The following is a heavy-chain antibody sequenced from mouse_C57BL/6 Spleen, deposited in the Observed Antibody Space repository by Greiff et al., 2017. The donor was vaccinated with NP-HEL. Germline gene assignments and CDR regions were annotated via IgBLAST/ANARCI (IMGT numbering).Heavy chain of an antibody. CDR1: GFTFSSYA. CDR2: ISSGGDYI. V-gene: IGHV5-9-1*02. J-gene: IGHJ2*01. D-gene: IGHD2-12*01. Sequence: DVMLVESGEGLVKPGGSLKLSCAASGFTFSSYAMSWVRQTPEKRLEWVAYISSGGDYIYYADTVKGRFTISRDNARNTLYLQMSSLKSEDTAMYYCTRVTGYYFDYWGQGTTLTVSS. CDR3: TRVTGYYFDY.